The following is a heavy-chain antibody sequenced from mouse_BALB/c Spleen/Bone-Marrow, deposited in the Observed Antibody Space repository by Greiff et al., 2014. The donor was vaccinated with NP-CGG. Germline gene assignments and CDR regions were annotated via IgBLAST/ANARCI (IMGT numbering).Heavy chain of an antibody. D-gene: IGHD2-2*01. CDR2: IYPGRGST. J-gene: IGHJ2*01. V-gene: IGHV1S22*01. Sequence: LQQSGSELVRPGASVKLSCKASGYTFTSYWMHWVKQRHGQGLEWIGNIYPGRGSTNYDEKFKSKGTLTVDTSSSTAYMHLSSLTSEDSAVYYCTREGWLRYFDYWGQGTTLTVSS. CDR3: TREGWLRYFDY. CDR1: GYTFTSYW.